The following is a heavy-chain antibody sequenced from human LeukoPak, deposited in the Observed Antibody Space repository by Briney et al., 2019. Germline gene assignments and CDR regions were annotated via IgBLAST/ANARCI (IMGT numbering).Heavy chain of an antibody. D-gene: IGHD6-13*01. CDR2: ISWNSGSI. V-gene: IGHV3-9*01. J-gene: IGHJ3*02. Sequence: GGSLRLSCAASGFTFDDYAMHWVRQAPGKGLEWVSGISWNSGSIGYADSVKGRFTISRDNAKNSLYLQMNSLRAEDTALYYCAKVVAAAGEHDAFDIWGQGTMVTVSS. CDR3: AKVVAAAGEHDAFDI. CDR1: GFTFDDYA.